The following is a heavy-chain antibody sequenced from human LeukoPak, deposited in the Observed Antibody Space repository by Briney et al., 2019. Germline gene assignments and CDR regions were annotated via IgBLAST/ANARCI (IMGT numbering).Heavy chain of an antibody. D-gene: IGHD1-14*01. CDR1: GFIFGSYW. V-gene: IGHV3-7*03. CDR3: AKQNGITD. J-gene: IGHJ4*02. Sequence: GGSLRLSCAASGFIFGSYWMNWVRQAPGKGLEWVANIKHDGSDKYYVDSVKGRFTISRDNAKNSLYLQMDSLRAEDTAVYYCAKQNGITDWGQGTLVTVSS. CDR2: IKHDGSDK.